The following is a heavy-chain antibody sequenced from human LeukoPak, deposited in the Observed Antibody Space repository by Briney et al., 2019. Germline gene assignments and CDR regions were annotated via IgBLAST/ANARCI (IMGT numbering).Heavy chain of an antibody. Sequence: GGSLRLSCAASGFTFSSYAMNWVRQAPGKGLEWVSAISGSGGSTYYADSVKGRFTISRDNSKNTLYLQMNSLRAEDTAVYYCAADSSGYFTAFDYWGQGTLVTVSS. J-gene: IGHJ4*02. D-gene: IGHD3-22*01. V-gene: IGHV3-23*01. CDR3: AADSSGYFTAFDY. CDR2: ISGSGGST. CDR1: GFTFSSYA.